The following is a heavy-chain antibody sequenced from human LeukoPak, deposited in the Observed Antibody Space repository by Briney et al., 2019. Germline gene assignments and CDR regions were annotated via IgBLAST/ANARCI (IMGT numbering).Heavy chain of an antibody. Sequence: ASVKVSCKASGFVFTSYGFTWVRQAPGQGLEWMGWISANDGKTHYSEKHQGRVTMTRDTSTSTVYMELSSLRSEDTAVYYCARDSAPSSITIFGVVPYGMDVWGQGTTVTVSS. CDR1: GFVFTSYG. J-gene: IGHJ6*02. CDR3: ARDSAPSSITIFGVVPYGMDV. V-gene: IGHV1-18*01. CDR2: ISANDGKT. D-gene: IGHD3-3*01.